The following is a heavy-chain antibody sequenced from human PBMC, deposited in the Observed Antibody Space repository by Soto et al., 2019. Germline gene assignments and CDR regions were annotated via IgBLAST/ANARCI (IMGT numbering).Heavy chain of an antibody. D-gene: IGHD4-17*01. CDR1: GFTFTSSA. Sequence: SVKVSRKTSGFTFTSSAVQLVRKARGQRLEGMGGIIPIFGTANCAQKFQGRVTITADESTSTAYMELSSLRSEDTAVYYCARATNPSINPLDYGDEPFDYWGQGTLVTVSS. J-gene: IGHJ4*02. CDR3: ARATNPSINPLDYGDEPFDY. CDR2: IIPIFGTA. V-gene: IGHV1-69*13.